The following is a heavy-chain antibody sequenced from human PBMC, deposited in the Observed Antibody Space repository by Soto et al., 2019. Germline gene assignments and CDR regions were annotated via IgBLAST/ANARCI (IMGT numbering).Heavy chain of an antibody. Sequence: GGAVRRYCVASGCTCSDYYMSWIRQAPGKGLEWVSYISSSGSTIYYADSVKGRFTISRDNAKNSLYLQMNSLRAEDTAVYYCARQFTSSSRDLDDFDIWRQVTMVT. CDR2: ISSSGSTI. J-gene: IGHJ3*02. D-gene: IGHD6-6*01. CDR1: GCTCSDYY. V-gene: IGHV3-11*01. CDR3: ARQFTSSSRDLDDFDI.